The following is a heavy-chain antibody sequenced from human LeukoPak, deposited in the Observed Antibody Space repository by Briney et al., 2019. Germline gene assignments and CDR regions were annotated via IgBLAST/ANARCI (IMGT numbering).Heavy chain of an antibody. J-gene: IGHJ4*02. CDR3: GRDPSNTSGWYAWVDY. CDR2: ISAFNGDT. Sequence: GASVMVSCKASGFAFNRYGITWVRQAPGQGREWMGWISAFNGDTKYEQKVQGRVTMTTDASTSTAYMELRSLRSDDTAVYYCGRDPSNTSGWYAWVDYWGQGTLVTVSS. CDR1: GFAFNRYG. D-gene: IGHD6-13*01. V-gene: IGHV1-18*01.